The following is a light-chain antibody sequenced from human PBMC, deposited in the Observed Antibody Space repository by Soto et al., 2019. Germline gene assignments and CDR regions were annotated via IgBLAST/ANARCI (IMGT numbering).Light chain of an antibody. J-gene: IGLJ1*01. CDR3: QVWDSSSDLYV. CDR2: EVS. CDR1: SSDVGGYNY. V-gene: IGLV2-14*01. Sequence: QSVLTQPASVSGSPGQSITISCTGTSSDVGGYNYVSWYQQHPGKAPKLMIYEVSNRPSGVSNRFSGSKSGNTASLTISGLQAEDEADYYCQVWDSSSDLYVFGTGTKLTVL.